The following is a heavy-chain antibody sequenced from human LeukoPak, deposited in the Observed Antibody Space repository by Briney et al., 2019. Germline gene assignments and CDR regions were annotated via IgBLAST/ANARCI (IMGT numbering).Heavy chain of an antibody. Sequence: SETLSLTCTVSGGSINSYYWSWIRQPRGKGLAWIGYIYYTGGTNYNPSLKSRVTISVDTSKNQFSLKLSSVTAADTAVYYCAREREGHDYWGQGTLVTVSS. CDR2: IYYTGGT. V-gene: IGHV4-59*01. J-gene: IGHJ4*02. CDR1: GGSINSYY. CDR3: AREREGHDY.